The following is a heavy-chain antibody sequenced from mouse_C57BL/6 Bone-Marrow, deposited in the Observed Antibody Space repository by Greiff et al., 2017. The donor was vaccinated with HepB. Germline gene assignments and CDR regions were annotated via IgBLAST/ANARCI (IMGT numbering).Heavy chain of an antibody. V-gene: IGHV1-20*01. CDR1: GYSFTGYF. CDR2: INPYNGDT. J-gene: IGHJ3*01. Sequence: VQLQQPGPELVKPGDSVKISCKASGYSFTGYFMNWVMQSHGKSLEWIGRINPYNGDTFYNQKFKGKATLTVDKSSSTAPMELRGLTSEGSAVCYCARGRAWFAYWGQGAMVTVSA. CDR3: ARGRAWFAY.